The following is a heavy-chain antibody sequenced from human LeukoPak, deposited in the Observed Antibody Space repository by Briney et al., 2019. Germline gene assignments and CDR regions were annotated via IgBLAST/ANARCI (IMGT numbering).Heavy chain of an antibody. CDR2: IYTSGST. Sequence: SETLSLTCTVSGVSIIDHDWSWIRQPPGKGLEWIGNIYTSGSTYFNPSLKSRVAISVDTSENQFSLNLTSVTAADTAMFYCARLKPHYLGTLDSWGQGALVTVSS. J-gene: IGHJ4*02. D-gene: IGHD7-27*01. CDR1: GVSIIDHD. CDR3: ARLKPHYLGTLDS. V-gene: IGHV4-4*09.